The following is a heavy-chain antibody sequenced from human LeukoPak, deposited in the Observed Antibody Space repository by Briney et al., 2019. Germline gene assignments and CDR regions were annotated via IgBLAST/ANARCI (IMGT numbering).Heavy chain of an antibody. Sequence: TSETLSLTCTVSGGSIGSSSSSYWGWIRQPPGKGLEWNGSIYYSGSTYYNPSLKSRVTIPVDTSKNQFSLKLNSVTAADTAVYYCARGAFRGENSWIQLWPTYFDYWGQGTLVTVSS. CDR3: ARGAFRGENSWIQLWPTYFDY. CDR2: IYYSGST. J-gene: IGHJ4*02. CDR1: GGSIGSSSSSY. D-gene: IGHD5-18*01. V-gene: IGHV4-39*01.